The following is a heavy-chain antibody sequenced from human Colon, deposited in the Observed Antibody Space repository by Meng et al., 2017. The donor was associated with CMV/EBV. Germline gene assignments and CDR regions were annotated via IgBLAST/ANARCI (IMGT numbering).Heavy chain of an antibody. CDR3: AKPGYCSSTSCYKGVGLDY. CDR1: GFSFSSYG. CDR2: IQFDGSKT. J-gene: IGHJ4*02. Sequence: GESLKISCAASGFSFSSYGMHWVRQAPGKGLEWMAFIQFDGSKTLYADSVKGRFTISRDNSKNTLYLQMNSLRAEDTAVYYCAKPGYCSSTSCYKGVGLDYWGQGTLVTVSS. V-gene: IGHV3-30*02. D-gene: IGHD2-2*03.